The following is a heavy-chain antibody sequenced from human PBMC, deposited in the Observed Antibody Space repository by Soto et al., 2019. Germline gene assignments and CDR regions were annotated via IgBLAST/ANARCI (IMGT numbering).Heavy chain of an antibody. D-gene: IGHD2-2*01. CDR3: ARNIVVVPAARRMQLWLGDGNFDY. J-gene: IGHJ4*02. V-gene: IGHV1-8*01. CDR1: GYTFTSYD. CDR2: MNPNSGNT. Sequence: WASVKVSCKASGYTFTSYDINWVRQATGQGLEWMGWMNPNSGNTGYAQKFQGRVTMTRNTSISTAYMELSSLRSEDTAVYYCARNIVVVPAARRMQLWLGDGNFDYWGQGTLVTVSS.